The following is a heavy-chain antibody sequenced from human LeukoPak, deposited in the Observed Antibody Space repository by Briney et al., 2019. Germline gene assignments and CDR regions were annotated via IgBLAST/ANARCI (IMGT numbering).Heavy chain of an antibody. CDR3: ARDKCSSTSCYYHYYHGMDV. Sequence: GESLKISCKGSGYSFTSYWIGWVRQMPGKGLEWMGIIYPGDSDTRYSPSFQGQVTISADKSISTAYLQWSSLKASDTAVYYCARDKCSSTSCYYHYYHGMDVWGQGTTVTVSS. CDR2: IYPGDSDT. CDR1: GYSFTSYW. V-gene: IGHV5-51*01. D-gene: IGHD2-2*01. J-gene: IGHJ6*02.